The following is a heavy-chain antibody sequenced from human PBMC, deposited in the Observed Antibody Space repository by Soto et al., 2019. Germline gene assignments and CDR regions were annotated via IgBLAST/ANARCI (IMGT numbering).Heavy chain of an antibody. J-gene: IGHJ5*02. D-gene: IGHD1-7*01. CDR2: IVVGSGNT. Sequence: ASVKVSCKASGFTFTSSAMQWVRQACGQRLEWIGWIVVGSGNTNYAQKFQERVTITRDMSTSTAYMELSSLRSEDTAVYYCAADRELELLNPIGPREVWFAPWGQGTLVTVSS. V-gene: IGHV1-58*02. CDR3: AADRELELLNPIGPREVWFAP. CDR1: GFTFTSSA.